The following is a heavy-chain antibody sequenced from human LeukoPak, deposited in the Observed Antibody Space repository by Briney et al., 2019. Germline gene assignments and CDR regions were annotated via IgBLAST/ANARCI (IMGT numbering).Heavy chain of an antibody. CDR1: GFSFPYG. CDR3: ARDSGIAVAGPKNLNYYYYYMDV. D-gene: IGHD6-19*01. V-gene: IGHV3-48*01. Sequence: GGSLRLSCEASGFSFPYGMSWVRQAPGKGLEWVSGITNSGENTYYADSVKGRFTISRDNAKNSLYLQMNSLRAEDTAVYYCARDSGIAVAGPKNLNYYYYYMDVWGKGTTVTVSS. J-gene: IGHJ6*03. CDR2: ITNSGENT.